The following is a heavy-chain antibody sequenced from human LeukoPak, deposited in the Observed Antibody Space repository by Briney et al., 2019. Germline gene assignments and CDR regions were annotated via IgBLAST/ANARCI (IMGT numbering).Heavy chain of an antibody. V-gene: IGHV5-51*01. J-gene: IGHJ6*03. D-gene: IGHD2-15*01. CDR2: IYPGDSDT. CDR1: GYSFTTYW. Sequence: GESLKISCKGSGYSFTTYWIGWVRQMPGKGLEWMGIIYPGDSDTRYSPSFQGQVTISADKSISTAYLQWSSLKASDTAMYYCARKAWCGGGSCGGYYYYMDVWGKGTTVTVSS. CDR3: ARKAWCGGGSCGGYYYYMDV.